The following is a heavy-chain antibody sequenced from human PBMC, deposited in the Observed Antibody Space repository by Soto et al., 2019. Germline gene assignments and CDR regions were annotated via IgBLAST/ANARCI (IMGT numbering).Heavy chain of an antibody. J-gene: IGHJ4*02. CDR1: GFNLSHPW. V-gene: IGHV3-15*01. CDR2: IKSKTDGGTA. CDR3: TTGIYYDILTGYHNVAY. D-gene: IGHD3-9*01. Sequence: GGSLRLSCVASGFNLSHPWMTWVRQAAGKGLEWVGRIKSKTDGGTADYAAPVKGRATISRDDSQNTVYLQMNSLKTEDTAVYYCTTGIYYDILTGYHNVAYWGQGALVTVSS.